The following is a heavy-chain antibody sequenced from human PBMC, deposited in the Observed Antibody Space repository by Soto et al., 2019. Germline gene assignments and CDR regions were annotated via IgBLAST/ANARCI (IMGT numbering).Heavy chain of an antibody. Sequence: QVQLQESGPGLVKPSETLSLTCTVSGGSISSYDWSWIRQAPGKKLEWIGYMYSSGATNYNPSLKSRVTMSRDTSQTQFSLNLSSVTTADTAVYYCAREHSSEWVNWFDPWGQGTLVTVSS. CDR3: AREHSSEWVNWFDP. CDR1: GGSISSYD. D-gene: IGHD3-22*01. CDR2: MYSSGAT. V-gene: IGHV4-59*01. J-gene: IGHJ5*02.